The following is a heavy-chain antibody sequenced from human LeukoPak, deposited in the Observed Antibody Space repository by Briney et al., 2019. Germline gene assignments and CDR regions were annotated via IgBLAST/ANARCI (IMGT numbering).Heavy chain of an antibody. Sequence: SETLSLTCAVSGYSISSGYYWGWIRQPPGKGLEWIGSIYHSGSTYYNPSLKSRVTISVDTSKNQFSLKLSSVTAADTAVYYCARGPYYDFWSGYTGVAGMGHWGQGTLVTVSS. CDR2: IYHSGST. V-gene: IGHV4-38-2*01. CDR1: GYSISSGYY. J-gene: IGHJ4*02. CDR3: ARGPYYDFWSGYTGVAGMGH. D-gene: IGHD3-3*01.